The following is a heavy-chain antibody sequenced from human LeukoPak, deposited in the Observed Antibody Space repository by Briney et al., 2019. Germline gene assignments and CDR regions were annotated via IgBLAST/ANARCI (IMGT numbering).Heavy chain of an antibody. V-gene: IGHV3-21*01. CDR1: GFTFSSYS. Sequence: PGGSLRLSCAASGFTFSSYSMNWVRQAPGKGLEWVSSISSSSSYIYYADSVKGRFTISRDNAKNSLYLQMNSLRAEDTAVYYCARDIVVVPAPTFLNWFDPWGQGTLVTVSS. CDR2: ISSSSSYI. J-gene: IGHJ5*02. CDR3: ARDIVVVPAPTFLNWFDP. D-gene: IGHD2-2*01.